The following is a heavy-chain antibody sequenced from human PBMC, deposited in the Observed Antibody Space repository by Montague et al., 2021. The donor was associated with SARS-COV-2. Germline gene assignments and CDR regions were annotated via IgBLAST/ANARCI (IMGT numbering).Heavy chain of an antibody. V-gene: IGHV4-59*02. CDR3: ARENTVTTFGGPYYIDS. D-gene: IGHD4-17*01. CDR2: IYDSGST. CDR1: GXSVRSYY. Sequence: SETLSLTCIVSGXSVRSYYWSWIRQPPGKGLEWIGYIYDSGSTNYNTSLKSRVTISVDTSKNQFSLKLSSVTTADTAVYYCARENTVTTFGGPYYIDSWGQGTLVTVSA. J-gene: IGHJ4*02.